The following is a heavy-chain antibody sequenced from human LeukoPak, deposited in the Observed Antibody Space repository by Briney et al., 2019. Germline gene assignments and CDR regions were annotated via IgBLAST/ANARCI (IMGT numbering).Heavy chain of an antibody. Sequence: GGSLRLSCAASGFTFSNYGMNWVRQAPGKGLEWVSFTDTSGRYVYYGDSVKGRFTISRDNAKNLLFLQMNGLRAEDTALYYCARGRSIALLRGVAMSDGFDIWGQGAMVAVSS. D-gene: IGHD3-10*01. J-gene: IGHJ3*02. CDR1: GFTFSNYG. CDR2: TDTSGRYV. V-gene: IGHV3-21*06. CDR3: ARGRSIALLRGVAMSDGFDI.